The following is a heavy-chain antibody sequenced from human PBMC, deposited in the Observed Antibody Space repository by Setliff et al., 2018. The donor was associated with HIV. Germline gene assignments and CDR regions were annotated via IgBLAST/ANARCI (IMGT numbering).Heavy chain of an antibody. Sequence: LRLSCVASGFTFSNAWMSWVRQTSGKGLEWVGRIKSKTDGETTDYAASVKGRFTISRDDSKSIAYLQMNSLKTEDTAVYYCTRVREVPAAIPDYYYYMDVWGKGTTVTVSS. CDR3: TRVREVPAAIPDYYYYMDV. CDR2: IKSKTDGETT. V-gene: IGHV3-15*01. CDR1: GFTFSNAW. J-gene: IGHJ6*03. D-gene: IGHD2-2*02.